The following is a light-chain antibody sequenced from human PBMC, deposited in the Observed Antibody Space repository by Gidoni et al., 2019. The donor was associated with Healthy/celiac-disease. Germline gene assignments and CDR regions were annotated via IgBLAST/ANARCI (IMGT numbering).Light chain of an antibody. J-gene: IGKJ4*01. Sequence: DLQMPQSPSSLSASVGDRVTITCRASQRISSYLNWYQQKPGKAPKLLIYAASSLQSGVPSRFSGSGSGTDFTLTISSLQPEDFATYYCQQSYSTPLTFXGXTKVEIK. CDR1: QRISSY. CDR3: QQSYSTPLT. V-gene: IGKV1-39*01. CDR2: AAS.